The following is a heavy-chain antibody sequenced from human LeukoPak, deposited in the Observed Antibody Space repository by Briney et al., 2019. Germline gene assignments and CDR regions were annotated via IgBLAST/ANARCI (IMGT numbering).Heavy chain of an antibody. Sequence: GASVKVSCKASGYTFTGYYINWVRQAPGQGLEWMGWISAYNGNTNYAQKLQGRVTMTTDTSTSTAYMELRSLRSDDTAVYYCARYKSGSYYFDYWGQGTLVSVSS. J-gene: IGHJ4*02. V-gene: IGHV1-18*04. D-gene: IGHD1-26*01. CDR2: ISAYNGNT. CDR3: ARYKSGSYYFDY. CDR1: GYTFTGYY.